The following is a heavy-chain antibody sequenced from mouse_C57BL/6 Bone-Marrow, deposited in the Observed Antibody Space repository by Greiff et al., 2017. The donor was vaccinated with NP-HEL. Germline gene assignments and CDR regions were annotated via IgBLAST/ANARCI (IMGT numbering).Heavy chain of an antibody. CDR1: GFSLTSYG. J-gene: IGHJ1*03. CDR2: IWSGGST. CDR3: ARKTYYGSSSWYFDV. V-gene: IGHV2-2*01. D-gene: IGHD1-1*01. Sequence: QVQLKESGPGLVQPSQSLSITCTVSGFSLTSYGVHWVRQSPGKGLEWLGVIWSGGSTDYNAAFISRLSISKDNSKSQVFFKMNSLQADDTAIYYCARKTYYGSSSWYFDVWGTGTTVTVSS.